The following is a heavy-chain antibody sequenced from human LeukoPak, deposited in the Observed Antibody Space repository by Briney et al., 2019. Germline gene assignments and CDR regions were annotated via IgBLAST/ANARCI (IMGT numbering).Heavy chain of an antibody. CDR1: GYTFTGYY. D-gene: IGHD6-6*01. CDR2: INPNSGAT. CDR3: ARGQSRIAAHDYFDY. J-gene: IGHJ4*02. V-gene: IGHV1-2*02. Sequence: ASVKVSCKASGYTFTGYYMHWVRQAPGQGLEWMGWINPNSGATTYAQNFQGRVTMTRDTSISTAYMELSSLRSDDTAVYYCARGQSRIAAHDYFDYWGQGTLVTVSS.